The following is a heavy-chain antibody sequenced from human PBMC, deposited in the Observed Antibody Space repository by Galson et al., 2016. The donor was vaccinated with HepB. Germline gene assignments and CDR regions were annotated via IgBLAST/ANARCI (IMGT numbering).Heavy chain of an antibody. V-gene: IGHV3-30*18. CDR3: AKDPIPFITGFGLPDY. D-gene: IGHD1-20*01. CDR1: GFTFSSYG. Sequence: SLRLSCTAPGFTFSSYGMHWVRQAPGKGLEWVAVISYDGSNKYYADSVKGRFTISRDNSKNTLYLQMNSLRAEDTAVYYCAKDPIPFITGFGLPDYWGQGTLVTVSS. CDR2: ISYDGSNK. J-gene: IGHJ4*02.